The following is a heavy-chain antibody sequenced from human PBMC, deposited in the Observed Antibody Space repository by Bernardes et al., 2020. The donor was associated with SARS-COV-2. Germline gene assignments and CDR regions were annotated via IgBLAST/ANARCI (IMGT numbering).Heavy chain of an antibody. CDR2: IIGSGGNT. V-gene: IGHV3-23*01. CDR3: AKDPGLIMFKGLTMTAIPGYFHN. CDR1: GFTFSSYV. J-gene: IGHJ1*01. Sequence: GSLRLSCAASGFTFSSYVMNWVRQAPGKGLEWVSGIIGSGGNTYYSDSVKGGFTISRDNSKNTLYLQMNSLRAEDTAVYYCAKDPGLIMFKGLTMTAIPGYFHNGGQGTPVTVSS. D-gene: IGHD3-22*01.